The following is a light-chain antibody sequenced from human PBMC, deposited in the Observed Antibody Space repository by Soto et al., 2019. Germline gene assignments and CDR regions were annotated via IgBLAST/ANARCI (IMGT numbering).Light chain of an antibody. V-gene: IGLV2-8*01. J-gene: IGLJ1*01. CDR2: EVS. CDR1: SSDVGGYNY. CDR3: SSYAGSNNYV. Sequence: QSALTQPPSASGSPGQSVTISCTGTSSDVGGYNYVSWYQQHPGKAPKLMIYEVSKRPSGVPDRFSGSKSGNTASLTVSGLQAEDEAAYYCSSYAGSNNYVFRKGTKVTVL.